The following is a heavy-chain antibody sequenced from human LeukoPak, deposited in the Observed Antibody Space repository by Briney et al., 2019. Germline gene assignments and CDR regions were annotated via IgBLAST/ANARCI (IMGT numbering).Heavy chain of an antibody. J-gene: IGHJ4*02. V-gene: IGHV3-48*01. D-gene: IGHD3-10*01. Sequence: GGSLRLSCAASGFTFSSYSMNWVRQAPGKGLEWVSYISSSSSTIYYADSVKGRFTISRGNAKNSLYLQMNSLRAEDTAVYYCARDYQPGYYGSGSYYRQAFDYWGQGTLVTVSS. CDR2: ISSSSSTI. CDR1: GFTFSSYS. CDR3: ARDYQPGYYGSGSYYRQAFDY.